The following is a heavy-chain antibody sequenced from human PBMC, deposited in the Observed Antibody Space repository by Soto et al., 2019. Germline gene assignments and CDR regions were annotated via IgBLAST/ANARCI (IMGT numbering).Heavy chain of an antibody. CDR3: TKGGIPRRYNIPKVDFDY. CDR2: ISGSGATT. Sequence: ESLKISCAASGFIFNNYAMSWVRQAPGKGLEWVSAISGSGATTYYPDSVKGHFTISRDNSKNTLYLQMNNLRAEDTAVYYCTKGGIPRRYNIPKVDFDYWGQGSLVTVSS. D-gene: IGHD1-1*01. J-gene: IGHJ4*02. V-gene: IGHV3-23*01. CDR1: GFIFNNYA.